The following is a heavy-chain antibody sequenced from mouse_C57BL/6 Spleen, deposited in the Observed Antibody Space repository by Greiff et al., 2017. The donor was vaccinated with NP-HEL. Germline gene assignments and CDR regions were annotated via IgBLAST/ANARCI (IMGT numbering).Heavy chain of an antibody. D-gene: IGHD2-3*01. CDR1: GYTFTSYW. V-gene: IGHV1-64*01. Sequence: VQLQQPGAELVKPGASVKLSCKASGYTFTSYWMHWVKQRPGQGLEWIGMIHPNTGSTNYNEKFKSKATLTVAKSSSTAYMQLSSLTTEDSAVYYCAKIYDGYSFCYWGKGTTLTVSS. CDR2: IHPNTGST. CDR3: AKIYDGYSFCY. J-gene: IGHJ2*01.